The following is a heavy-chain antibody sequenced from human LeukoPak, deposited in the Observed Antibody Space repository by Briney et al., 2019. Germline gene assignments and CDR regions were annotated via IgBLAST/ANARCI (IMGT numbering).Heavy chain of an antibody. CDR2: INPNSGGT. J-gene: IGHJ6*03. V-gene: IGHV1-2*06. CDR3: ARGQLPTYYYYMDV. Sequence: ASVKVSCKASGYTFTGYYMHWVRQAPGQGLEWMGRINPNSGGTNYAQKFQGRVTITRNTSISTAYMELSSLRSEDTAVYYCARGQLPTYYYYMDVWGKGTTVTVSS. CDR1: GYTFTGYY. D-gene: IGHD6-6*01.